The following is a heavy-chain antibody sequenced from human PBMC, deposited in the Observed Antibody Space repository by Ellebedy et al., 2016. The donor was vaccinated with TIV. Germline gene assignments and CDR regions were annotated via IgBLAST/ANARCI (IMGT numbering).Heavy chain of an antibody. V-gene: IGHV1-69*13. J-gene: IGHJ6*02. CDR3: ARDSMYYDFWSYYGMDV. CDR1: GGTFSSYA. CDR2: IIPIFGTA. Sequence: SVKVSCXASGGTFSSYAISWVRQAPGQGLEWMGGIIPIFGTANYAQKFQGRVTITADESTSTAYMELSSLRSEDTAVYYCARDSMYYDFWSYYGMDVWGQGTTVTVSS. D-gene: IGHD3-3*01.